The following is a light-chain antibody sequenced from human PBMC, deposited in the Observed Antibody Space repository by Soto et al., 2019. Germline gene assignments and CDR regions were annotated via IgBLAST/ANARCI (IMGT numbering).Light chain of an antibody. V-gene: IGLV2-14*01. CDR3: SSYTSSSTLL. J-gene: IGLJ1*01. CDR2: EVT. CDR1: SSDVGDYNY. Sequence: LTQPASVSGSPGQSITISCTGTSSDVGDYNYVSWYQQYPGKAPKLMIHEVTNRPSGVSNRFSGSKSGNTASLTISGLRAEDEADYYCSSYTSSSTLLFGNGTKVTVL.